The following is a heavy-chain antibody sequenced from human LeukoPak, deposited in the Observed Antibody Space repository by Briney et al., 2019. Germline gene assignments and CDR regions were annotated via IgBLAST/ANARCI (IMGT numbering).Heavy chain of an antibody. CDR2: ISTSSTYI. CDR1: GFTFSSYS. D-gene: IGHD6-19*01. Sequence: GGSLRLSCAASGFTFSSYSLNWVRQAPGKGLEWVSSISTSSTYIYFADSVKGRFTISRDNAKNSLYLQMNSLRAEDTAVYYCASTPTTIAVAGGVGDYWGQGTLVTVSS. J-gene: IGHJ4*02. CDR3: ASTPTTIAVAGGVGDY. V-gene: IGHV3-21*01.